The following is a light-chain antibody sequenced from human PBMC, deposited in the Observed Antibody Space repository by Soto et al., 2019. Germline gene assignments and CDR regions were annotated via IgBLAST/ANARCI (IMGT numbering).Light chain of an antibody. CDR1: SSNLGAGYD. CDR2: ANS. CDR3: QSYDSLSGSWV. Sequence: QSVLTQPPSVSGAPGQRVTISCSGSSSNLGAGYDVQWYRQFPGTAPKLLIYANSVRPSGVPDRFSGSKSGTSASLAITGLQAEDEADYYCQSYDSLSGSWVFGGGTKLTVL. J-gene: IGLJ3*02. V-gene: IGLV1-40*01.